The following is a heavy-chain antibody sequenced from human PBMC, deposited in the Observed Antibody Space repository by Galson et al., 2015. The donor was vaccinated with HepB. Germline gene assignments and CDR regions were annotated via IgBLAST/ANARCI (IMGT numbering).Heavy chain of an antibody. CDR3: ARDRGTSSSSLGSWFDP. V-gene: IGHV1-8*01. CDR2: MNPNSGNT. CDR1: GYTFTSYD. Sequence: SVKVSCKASGYTFTSYDINWVRQATGQGLEWMGWMNPNSGNTGYAQKFQGRVTMTRNTSISTAYMELSSLRSEDTAVYYCARDRGTSSSSLGSWFDPWGQGTLVTVSS. J-gene: IGHJ5*02. D-gene: IGHD6-6*01.